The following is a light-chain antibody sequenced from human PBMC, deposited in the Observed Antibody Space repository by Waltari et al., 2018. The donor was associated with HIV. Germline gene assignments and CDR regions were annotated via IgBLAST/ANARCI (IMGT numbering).Light chain of an antibody. V-gene: IGLV6-57*03. CDR2: EDT. Sequence: NFMLTQPHSVSGSPGKTVIISCTRSSGSIDSTYVQWYQQRRGSAPIILIYEDTERPSGVSERFSASIDSSSNSASLTISGLKTEDEADYYCQSSDSIIAVFGGGTKLTVL. J-gene: IGLJ3*02. CDR3: QSSDSIIAV. CDR1: SGSIDSTY.